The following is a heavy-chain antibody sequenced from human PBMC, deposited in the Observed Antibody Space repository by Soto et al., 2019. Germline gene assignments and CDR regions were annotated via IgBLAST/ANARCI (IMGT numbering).Heavy chain of an antibody. J-gene: IGHJ3*02. D-gene: IGHD2-2*01. Sequence: QVQLVESGGGLVKPGGSLRLSCAASGFTFSDHYMSWIRQAPGKGLEWVSYISSGGSGIYYAGSVKGRFTISRDNAKNSLYQQMKSLRAEDTDVYYCARVKECSSTSCYARDAFDIWGQGTMLTVSS. CDR2: ISSGGSGI. CDR1: GFTFSDHY. V-gene: IGHV3-11*01. CDR3: ARVKECSSTSCYARDAFDI.